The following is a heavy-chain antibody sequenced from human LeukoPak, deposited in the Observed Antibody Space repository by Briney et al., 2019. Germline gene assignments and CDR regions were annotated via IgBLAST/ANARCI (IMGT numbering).Heavy chain of an antibody. CDR2: INHSGST. D-gene: IGHD1-26*01. CDR1: GGSFSGYY. Sequence: SSETLSLTCAVYGGSFSGYYWSWIRQPPGKGLGWIGEINHSGSTNYNPSLKSRVTISVDTSKNQFSLKLSSVTAADTAVYYCAREGAPYSGSYYDYWGQGTLVTVSS. V-gene: IGHV4-34*01. J-gene: IGHJ4*02. CDR3: AREGAPYSGSYYDY.